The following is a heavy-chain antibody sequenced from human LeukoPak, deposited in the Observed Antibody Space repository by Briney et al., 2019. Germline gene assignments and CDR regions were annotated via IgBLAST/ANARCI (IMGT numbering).Heavy chain of an antibody. CDR1: GYTFTSYG. CDR3: ARDFGYSSGWWDAFDI. CDR2: ISAYNGNT. D-gene: IGHD6-19*01. V-gene: IGHV1-18*01. Sequence: GASVKVSCKASGYTFTSYGISWVRQAPGQELEWMGWISAYNGNTNYAQKLQGRVTMTTDTSTSTAYMELRSLRSDDTAVYYCARDFGYSSGWWDAFDIWGQGTMVTVSS. J-gene: IGHJ3*02.